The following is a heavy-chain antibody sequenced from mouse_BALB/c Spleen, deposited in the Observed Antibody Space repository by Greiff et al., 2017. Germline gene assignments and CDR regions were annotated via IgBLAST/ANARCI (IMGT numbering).Heavy chain of an antibody. CDR3: AREGLGLRSLDY. CDR1: GYSITSDYA. V-gene: IGHV3-2*02. CDR2: ISYSGST. Sequence: EVKLQESGPGLVKPSQSLSLTCTVTGYSITSDYAWNWIRQFPGNKLEWMGYISYSGSTSYNPSLKSRISITRDTSKNQFFLQLNSVTTEDTATYYCAREGLGLRSLDYWGQGTTLTVSS. D-gene: IGHD3-1*01. J-gene: IGHJ2*01.